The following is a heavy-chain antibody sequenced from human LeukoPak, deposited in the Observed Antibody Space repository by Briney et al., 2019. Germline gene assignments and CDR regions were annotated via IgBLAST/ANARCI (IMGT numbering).Heavy chain of an antibody. Sequence: GGSLRLSCAASGFTFSSYSMNWVRQAPGKGLEWVSSISSSSSYIYYADSVKGRFTISRDNAKNSLYLQMNSLGAEDTAVYYCARGWRATAYFDYWGQGTLVTVSS. CDR1: GFTFSSYS. V-gene: IGHV3-21*01. CDR3: ARGWRATAYFDY. D-gene: IGHD5-24*01. CDR2: ISSSSSYI. J-gene: IGHJ4*02.